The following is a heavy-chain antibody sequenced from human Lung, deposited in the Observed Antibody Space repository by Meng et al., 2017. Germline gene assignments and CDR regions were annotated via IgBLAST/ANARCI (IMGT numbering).Heavy chain of an antibody. D-gene: IGHD2-21*01. CDR2: TYNRSKWYS. Sequence: LQQTRPGLGKTSQTLSLTPAIPRDSASSNRAAMNWIRQSPSRGLEWLGMTYNRSKWYSDNATSVRSRIPINADTSKNQCSLQLNSLTPEDTAVYYCTGVGHKNWFDSWGQGTLVTVSS. CDR3: TGVGHKNWFDS. V-gene: IGHV6-1*01. CDR1: RDSASSNRAA. J-gene: IGHJ5*01.